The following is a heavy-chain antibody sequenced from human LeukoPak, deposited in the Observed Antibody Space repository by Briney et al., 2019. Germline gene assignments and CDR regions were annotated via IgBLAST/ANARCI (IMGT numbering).Heavy chain of an antibody. J-gene: IGHJ4*02. CDR2: IKQDGSEK. V-gene: IGHV3-7*01. D-gene: IGHD5-12*01. CDR3: ARVLIVATIVYFDY. Sequence: PGGSLRLSCTASGFTFSDYGMNWVRQAPGKGLEWVANIKQDGSEKYYVDSVKGRFTISRDNAKNSLYLQMNSLRAEDTAVYYCARVLIVATIVYFDYWGQGTLVTVSS. CDR1: GFTFSDYG.